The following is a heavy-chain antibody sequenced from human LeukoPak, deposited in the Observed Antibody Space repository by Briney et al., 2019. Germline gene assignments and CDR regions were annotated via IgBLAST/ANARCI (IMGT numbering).Heavy chain of an antibody. CDR2: IYYSGST. V-gene: IGHV4-59*01. J-gene: IGHJ6*02. CDR1: GGSISSFY. Sequence: SETLSRTCTVSGGSISSFYWSWIRHPPGKGLEWIGYIYYSGSTNYNPSLKSRVTISVDTSKNQFSLKLSSVTAADTAVYYCAKDDPTGYYYYGMDVWGQGTTVTVSS. CDR3: AKDDPTGYYYYGMDV.